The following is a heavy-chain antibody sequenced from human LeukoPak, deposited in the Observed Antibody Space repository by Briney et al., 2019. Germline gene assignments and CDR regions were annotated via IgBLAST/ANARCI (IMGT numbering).Heavy chain of an antibody. Sequence: GGSLRLSCAASGFTFSDNFMSWIRQAPGKGLEWVSYIGRSSTYTNYADSAKGRFTISRDNAKNSLYLQMNSLRAEDTAVYYCARYIAAAGTKYFDIWGQGTLVTVSS. CDR2: IGRSSTYT. CDR3: ARYIAAAGTKYFDI. CDR1: GFTFSDNF. V-gene: IGHV3-11*03. J-gene: IGHJ4*02. D-gene: IGHD6-13*01.